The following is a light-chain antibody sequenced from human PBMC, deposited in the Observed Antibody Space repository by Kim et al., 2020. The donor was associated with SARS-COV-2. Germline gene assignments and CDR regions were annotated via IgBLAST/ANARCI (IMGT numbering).Light chain of an antibody. CDR1: ENINTW. J-gene: IGKJ2*01. CDR3: QHYSRFPYT. V-gene: IGKV1-5*03. CDR2: LAS. Sequence: SAALGDRVTITCRASENINTWLAWDQQKPGKAPNLLIYLASTLETGVPPRFSGSGSGTEFTLTINSLQPDDFATYYCQHYSRFPYTFGQGTKLEI.